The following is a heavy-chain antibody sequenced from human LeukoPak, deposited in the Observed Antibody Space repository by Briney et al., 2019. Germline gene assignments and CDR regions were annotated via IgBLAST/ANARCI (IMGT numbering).Heavy chain of an antibody. Sequence: PGGSLRLSCAASGFTFSSYSMNWIRQPPGKGLEWIGEINHSGSTNYNPSLKSRVTISVDTSKNQFSLKLSSVTAADTAVYYCARPRSRTFDYWGQGTLVTVSS. CDR3: ARPRSRTFDY. J-gene: IGHJ4*02. CDR1: GFTFSSYS. V-gene: IGHV4-34*01. CDR2: INHSGST. D-gene: IGHD6-13*01.